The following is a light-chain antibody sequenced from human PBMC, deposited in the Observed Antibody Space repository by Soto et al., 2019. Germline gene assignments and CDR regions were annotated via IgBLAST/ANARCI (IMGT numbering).Light chain of an antibody. CDR1: SSDVGGYNY. V-gene: IGLV2-14*01. J-gene: IGLJ2*01. CDR2: DVS. CDR3: SSYTSSSPVV. Sequence: QSVLTQPASVSGSPGQSITISCTGTSSDVGGYNYVSWYQQHPGKAPKLMIYDVSNRPSGVSNRFSGSKSGNTASLTISGLQAEDEADYYCSSYTSSSPVVFGGGTNSPS.